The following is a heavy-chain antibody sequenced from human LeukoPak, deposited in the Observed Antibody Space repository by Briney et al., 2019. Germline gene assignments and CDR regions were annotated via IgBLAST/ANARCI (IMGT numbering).Heavy chain of an antibody. CDR2: INPNSGGT. CDR1: GYTFTGYY. Sequence: ASVKVSCKASGYTFTGYYMHWVRQAPGQGLERMGRINPNSGGTNYAQTFQGRVTMTRDTSITTAYLEVSSLRSDDTAVYYCARGEYSSSWDHYYFDYWGQGTLVTVSS. CDR3: ARGEYSSSWDHYYFDY. V-gene: IGHV1-2*06. D-gene: IGHD6-13*01. J-gene: IGHJ4*02.